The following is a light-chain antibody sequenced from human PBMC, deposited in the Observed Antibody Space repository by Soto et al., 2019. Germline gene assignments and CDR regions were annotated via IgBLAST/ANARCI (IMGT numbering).Light chain of an antibody. Sequence: QSVLTQPASVSGSPGQSITISCTGTSSDVGSYNLVSWYQQHPGKAPKLMTYEGSKRPSGVSNRFSGSKSGNTASLTISWLQAEDEADYYCCSYAGSSAYVVFGGGTKLTVL. CDR3: CSYAGSSAYVV. CDR1: SSDVGSYNL. CDR2: EGS. J-gene: IGLJ2*01. V-gene: IGLV2-23*01.